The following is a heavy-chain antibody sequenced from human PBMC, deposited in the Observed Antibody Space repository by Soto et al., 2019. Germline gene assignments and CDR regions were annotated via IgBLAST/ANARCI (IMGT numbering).Heavy chain of an antibody. D-gene: IGHD1-1*01. Sequence: EVQLVESGGGLVQPGRSLRLSCAASGFNFDDHAMNWVRQAPGKGLEWVSGVSWTGAYTGYAASVKGRFTISRDNAKSSLYLEMNSLRPADTAFYYCARDIFRTITTIDYWGQGTLVTVSS. CDR2: VSWTGAYT. J-gene: IGHJ4*02. CDR1: GFNFDDHA. CDR3: ARDIFRTITTIDY. V-gene: IGHV3-9*01.